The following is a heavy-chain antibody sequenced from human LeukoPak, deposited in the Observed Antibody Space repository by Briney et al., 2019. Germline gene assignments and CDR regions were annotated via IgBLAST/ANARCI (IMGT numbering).Heavy chain of an antibody. D-gene: IGHD6-6*01. CDR3: ARESVTAGSSSFSVYYYYYMDV. J-gene: IGHJ6*03. V-gene: IGHV4-59*01. CDR1: GGSISSYY. Sequence: SETLSLTCTVSGGSISSYYWSWIRQPPGKGLEWIGYIYYSGSANYNPSLKSRVTISVDTSKNQFSLKLSSVTAADTAVYYCARESVTAGSSSFSVYYYYYMDVWGKGTTVTVSS. CDR2: IYYSGSA.